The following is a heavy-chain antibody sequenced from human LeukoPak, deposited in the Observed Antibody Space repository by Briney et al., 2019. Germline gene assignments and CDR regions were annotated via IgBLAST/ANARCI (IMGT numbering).Heavy chain of an antibody. D-gene: IGHD3-22*01. CDR1: GYTLTELS. CDR2: FDPEDGET. Sequence: ASVKVSCKVSGYTLTELSMHWVRQAPGKGLEWMGGFDPEDGETIYAQKFQGRVTMTEDTSTDTAYMELSSLRSEDTAVYYCATALYDSSGYRFDYWGQGTLVTVSS. V-gene: IGHV1-24*01. CDR3: ATALYDSSGYRFDY. J-gene: IGHJ4*02.